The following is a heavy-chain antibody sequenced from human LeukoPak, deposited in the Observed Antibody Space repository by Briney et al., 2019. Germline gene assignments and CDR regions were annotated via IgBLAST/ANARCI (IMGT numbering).Heavy chain of an antibody. CDR1: GGSISSGSYY. V-gene: IGHV4-61*02. Sequence: SQTLSLTCTVSGGSISSGSYYWSWIRQPAGKGLEWIGRIYTSGSTNYNPSLKSRVTISVDTSKNQFSLKLSSVTAADTAVYYCARGQGYYDILTGYYYWGQGTLATVSS. CDR3: ARGQGYYDILTGYYY. J-gene: IGHJ4*02. D-gene: IGHD3-9*01. CDR2: IYTSGST.